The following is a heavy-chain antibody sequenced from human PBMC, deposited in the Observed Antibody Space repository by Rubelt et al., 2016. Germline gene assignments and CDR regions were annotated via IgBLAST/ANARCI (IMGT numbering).Heavy chain of an antibody. CDR3: ARTPGLYDAFDI. D-gene: IGHD2-15*01. Sequence: RGLEWLGRTYYRSKWYNDYAVSVKSRITINPDTSQNQFSLQLNSVTPEDTAVYYCARTPGLYDAFDIWGQGTMVTVSS. CDR2: TYYRSKWYN. V-gene: IGHV6-1*01. J-gene: IGHJ3*02.